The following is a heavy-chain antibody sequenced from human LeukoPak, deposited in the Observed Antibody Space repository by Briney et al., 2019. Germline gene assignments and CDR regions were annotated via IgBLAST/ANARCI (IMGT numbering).Heavy chain of an antibody. Sequence: GGSLRLSCAASGFTFSSYGMHWVRQAPGKGLEWVAVISYDGSNKYYADSVKGRFTISRDNSKNTLYLQMNSLRAEDTAVYYCAKGTTTFGVVIPYWGQGTLVTVSS. CDR1: GFTFSSYG. D-gene: IGHD3-3*01. CDR2: ISYDGSNK. V-gene: IGHV3-30*18. J-gene: IGHJ4*02. CDR3: AKGTTTFGVVIPY.